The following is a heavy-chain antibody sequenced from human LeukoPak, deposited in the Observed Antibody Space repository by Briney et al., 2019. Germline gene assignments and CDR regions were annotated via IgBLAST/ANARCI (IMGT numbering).Heavy chain of an antibody. Sequence: GGSLRLSCAASAFSFSKFALILVRQAPGEGLEWVSAITANGGYTLYADAVKGRFTVSRDNSKNTLYLQINSLRPEDTAMYYCAKDPNGDYIGAFDFWGQGTMVTVSS. V-gene: IGHV3-23*01. CDR2: ITANGGYT. J-gene: IGHJ3*01. CDR3: AKDPNGDYIGAFDF. CDR1: AFSFSKFA. D-gene: IGHD4-17*01.